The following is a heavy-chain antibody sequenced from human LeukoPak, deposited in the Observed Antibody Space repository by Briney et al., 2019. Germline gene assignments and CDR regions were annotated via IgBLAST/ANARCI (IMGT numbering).Heavy chain of an antibody. Sequence: GGSLRLSCAASGFTFSSYGMHWVRQAPGKGLEWVAVIWYDGSNKYYADSVKGRFTISGDNSKNTLYLQMNSLRAEDTAVYYCARDLRYYYDSSGYIDYWGQGTLVTVSS. J-gene: IGHJ4*02. D-gene: IGHD3-22*01. CDR3: ARDLRYYYDSSGYIDY. V-gene: IGHV3-33*01. CDR2: IWYDGSNK. CDR1: GFTFSSYG.